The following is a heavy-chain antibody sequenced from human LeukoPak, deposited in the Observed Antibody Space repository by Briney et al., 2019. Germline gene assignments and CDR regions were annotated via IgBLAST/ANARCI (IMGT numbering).Heavy chain of an antibody. CDR2: IYYSGST. D-gene: IGHD6-19*01. J-gene: IGHJ5*02. V-gene: IGHV4-59*01. Sequence: PSETLSLTCSVSGASISSYYWSWIRQPPGKGLEWIGYIYYSGSTNYNPSLKSRITISVDTSKNQFSLKLSSVTAADTAVYYCARFIAVAKNWFDPWGQGTLVTVSS. CDR1: GASISSYY. CDR3: ARFIAVAKNWFDP.